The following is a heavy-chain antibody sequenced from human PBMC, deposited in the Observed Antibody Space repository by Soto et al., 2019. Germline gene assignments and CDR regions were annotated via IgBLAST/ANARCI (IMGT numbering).Heavy chain of an antibody. V-gene: IGHV4-39*01. CDR1: GGSISSSSYY. CDR2: IYYSGST. Sequence: KPSETLSLTCTVSGGSISSSSYYWGWIRQPPGKGLEWIGSIYYSGSTYYNPSLKSRVTISVDTSKNQFSLKLSSVTAADTAVYYCARHRRPTQYFDYWGQGTLVTLSS. CDR3: ARHRRPTQYFDY. J-gene: IGHJ4*02.